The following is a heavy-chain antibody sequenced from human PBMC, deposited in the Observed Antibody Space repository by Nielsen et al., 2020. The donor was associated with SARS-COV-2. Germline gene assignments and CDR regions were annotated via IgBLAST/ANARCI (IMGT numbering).Heavy chain of an antibody. CDR2: INAGNGNT. CDR1: GYTFTSYT. J-gene: IGHJ4*02. Sequence: ASVKVSCKASGYTFTSYTIHWVRQAPGQRLEWMGWINAGNGNTKYSQKFQGRVTMTRDTSANTAYMELSSLSSEDTAVYYCARITPSSGWDYWGQGTLVTVSS. V-gene: IGHV1-3*01. D-gene: IGHD6-19*01. CDR3: ARITPSSGWDY.